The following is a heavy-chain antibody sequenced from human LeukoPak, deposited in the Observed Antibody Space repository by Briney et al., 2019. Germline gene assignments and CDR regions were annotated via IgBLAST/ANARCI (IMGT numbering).Heavy chain of an antibody. D-gene: IGHD1-26*01. V-gene: IGHV3-48*03. CDR3: ATIVERRSGELYRIDY. CDR1: GFSFSSYE. J-gene: IGHJ4*02. CDR2: ISSPGSIM. Sequence: PGGSLRLSCAASGFSFSSYEMNWVRQAPGKGLEWVSYISSPGSIMYSADSVKGRFTISRDNSKNTLYLQMNSLRAEDAAVYHCATIVERRSGELYRIDYWGQGTLVTVSS.